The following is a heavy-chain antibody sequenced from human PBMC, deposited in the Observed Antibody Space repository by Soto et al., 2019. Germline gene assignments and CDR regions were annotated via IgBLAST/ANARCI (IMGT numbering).Heavy chain of an antibody. V-gene: IGHV4-39*01. D-gene: IGHD3-3*01. CDR1: GGSVSSSSYY. Sequence: PSETLSLTCTVSGGSVSSSSYYWGWVRQPPGKGLEWIGSVYYSGSTYYNPSLESRVTISVDTSKNQFSLKLSSVTAADTAVYYCARLPYYDFWSGYYTDYYYYYMDVWGKGTTVTVSS. J-gene: IGHJ6*03. CDR2: VYYSGST. CDR3: ARLPYYDFWSGYYTDYYYYYMDV.